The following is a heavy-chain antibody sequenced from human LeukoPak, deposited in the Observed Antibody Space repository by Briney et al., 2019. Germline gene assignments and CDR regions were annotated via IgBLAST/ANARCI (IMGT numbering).Heavy chain of an antibody. J-gene: IGHJ4*02. V-gene: IGHV1-46*01. CDR2: INPSGGGT. CDR1: GYTFTGYY. Sequence: ASVKVSCKASGYTFTGYYMHWVRQAPGRGLEWMGIINPSGGGTNNAQKFQGRVTMTRDTSTSTAYMELRSLRSDDTAVYYCARDTRFLEWLPYDWGQGTLVTVSS. D-gene: IGHD3-3*01. CDR3: ARDTRFLEWLPYD.